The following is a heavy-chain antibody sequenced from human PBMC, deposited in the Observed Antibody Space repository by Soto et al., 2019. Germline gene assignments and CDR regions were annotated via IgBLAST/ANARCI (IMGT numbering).Heavy chain of an antibody. Sequence: EVQLLESGGGLVQPGGSLRLSCAASGFTFSSYAMSWVRQAPGKGLEWVSAISGSGGSTYYADSAKGRFTISRDNSKNTLYLQMNSLRAEDTAVYYCAKGGYDLYYYYYYMDVWGKGTTVTVSS. V-gene: IGHV3-23*01. J-gene: IGHJ6*03. CDR3: AKGGYDLYYYYYYMDV. CDR2: ISGSGGST. D-gene: IGHD5-12*01. CDR1: GFTFSSYA.